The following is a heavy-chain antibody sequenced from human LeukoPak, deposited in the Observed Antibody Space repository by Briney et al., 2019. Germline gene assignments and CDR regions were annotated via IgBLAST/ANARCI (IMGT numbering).Heavy chain of an antibody. J-gene: IGHJ4*02. Sequence: GGSLRLSCSASGFTFKSYAMHWVRQAPGKGLEYVSSINTNGANTYYADSVKGRFTISRDNSRNTVYVQMNSLTPEDTAVYYCTRVRGYDFDFWGQGTLVTVSS. CDR1: GFTFKSYA. CDR3: TRVRGYDFDF. D-gene: IGHD5-12*01. V-gene: IGHV3-64*05. CDR2: INTNGANT.